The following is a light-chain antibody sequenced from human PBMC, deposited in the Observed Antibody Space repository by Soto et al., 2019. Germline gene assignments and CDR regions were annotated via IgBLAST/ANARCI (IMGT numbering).Light chain of an antibody. Sequence: DIQMTQSPSSLSASVGDRGTITCRASQSISSYLNWYQQKPGKAPKLLIYAASSLQSGVPSRFSGSGSGTDFTLTISSLPPEDYATYYCQQIYSTPITFGQGTPLEIK. J-gene: IGKJ5*01. CDR2: AAS. CDR3: QQIYSTPIT. CDR1: QSISSY. V-gene: IGKV1-39*01.